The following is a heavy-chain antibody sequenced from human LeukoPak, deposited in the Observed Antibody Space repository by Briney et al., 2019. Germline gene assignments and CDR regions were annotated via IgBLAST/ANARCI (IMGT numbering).Heavy chain of an antibody. J-gene: IGHJ4*02. Sequence: PSETLSLTCTVSGGSISSYYWSWIRQPPGKGLEWIGYIYYGGSTNYNPSLKSRVTISVDTSKNQFSLKLSSVTAADTAVYYCARGETAGDFDYWGQGTLVTVSS. CDR2: IYYGGST. CDR3: ARGETAGDFDY. CDR1: GGSISSYY. D-gene: IGHD6-13*01. V-gene: IGHV4-59*01.